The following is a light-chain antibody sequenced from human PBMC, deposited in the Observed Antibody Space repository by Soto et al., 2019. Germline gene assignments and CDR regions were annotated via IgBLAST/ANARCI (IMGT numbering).Light chain of an antibody. CDR1: SSDISDYNY. CDR2: EVS. J-gene: IGLJ3*02. CDR3: TSYTSSNTWV. Sequence: QSALTQPASVSGSPGQSITISCTGTSSDISDYNYVSWSQQHPGKAPKLMIYEVSNRPSGVSNRFSGSKSGNTASLTISGHHAEDDADYYCTSYTSSNTWVFGGGTKLTVL. V-gene: IGLV2-14*01.